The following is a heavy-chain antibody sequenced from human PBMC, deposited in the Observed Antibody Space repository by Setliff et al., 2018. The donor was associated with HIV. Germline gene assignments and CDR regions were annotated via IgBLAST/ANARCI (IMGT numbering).Heavy chain of an antibody. CDR3: ATVFYYDSESFSLDY. V-gene: IGHV1-69*13. D-gene: IGHD3-10*01. Sequence: GASVKVSCKASGGTFNNYAISWVRQAPGQGLEWVGGIIPLFGTSNYALKFQGRVTITANESTNTAHMELSSLRSVDTAMYYCATVFYYDSESFSLDYWGQGMLVTVSS. CDR2: IIPLFGTS. CDR1: GGTFNNYA. J-gene: IGHJ4*02.